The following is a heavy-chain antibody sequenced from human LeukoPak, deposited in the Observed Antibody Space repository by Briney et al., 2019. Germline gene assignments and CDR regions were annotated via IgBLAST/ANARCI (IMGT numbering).Heavy chain of an antibody. Sequence: ASVKVSCKASGYTFTSYGISWVRQAPGQGLEWMGWISAYNGNTNYAQKLQGRVTMTTDTSTSTAYIELRSLGSDDTAVYYCARGGYSMVRGVIGAFDIWGQGTMVTASS. CDR3: ARGGYSMVRGVIGAFDI. J-gene: IGHJ3*02. CDR2: ISAYNGNT. D-gene: IGHD3-10*01. V-gene: IGHV1-18*01. CDR1: GYTFTSYG.